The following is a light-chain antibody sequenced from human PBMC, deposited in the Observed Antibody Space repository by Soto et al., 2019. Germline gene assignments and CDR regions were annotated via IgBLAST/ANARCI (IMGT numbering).Light chain of an antibody. CDR2: DAS. V-gene: IGKV1-39*01. J-gene: IGKJ1*01. CDR1: QSVSNY. CDR3: QQSYYNPT. Sequence: DIQMTQSPSSRSASVGERVTITCRASQSVSNYLHWYQQKPGKAPNLLIYDASSLQSGVPSRFSGSGSGTDFTLTISSLQREDFATYYCQQSYYNPTFGQGTKVDI.